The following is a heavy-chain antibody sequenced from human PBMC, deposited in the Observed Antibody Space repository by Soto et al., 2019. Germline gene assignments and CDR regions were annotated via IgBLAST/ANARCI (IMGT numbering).Heavy chain of an antibody. D-gene: IGHD3-22*01. J-gene: IGHJ6*02. CDR3: VKDRDSNSWPSRDV. CDR1: GYTFTRNG. Sequence: ASVQVSCKTSGYTFTRNGISWVRQAPGQGLEWMGWISPKSGSIKYPQKFQGRVIMTTDTSTSTAYMEVRSLRFDDTAVYYCVKDRDSNSWPSRDVWGPGTTVTVSS. CDR2: ISPKSGSI. V-gene: IGHV1-18*01.